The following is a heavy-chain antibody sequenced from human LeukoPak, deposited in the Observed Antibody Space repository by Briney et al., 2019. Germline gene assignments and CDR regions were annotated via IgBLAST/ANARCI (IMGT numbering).Heavy chain of an antibody. J-gene: IGHJ4*02. V-gene: IGHV3-30*02. Sequence: HPGGSLRLSCAASGFTFSSYGMHWVRQAPGKGLEWVAFIRYDGSNKYYADSVKGRFTISRDNSKNTLYLQMNSLRAEDTAVYYCAKDYDFWSGYPTPVGYWGQGTLVTVSS. D-gene: IGHD3-3*01. CDR2: IRYDGSNK. CDR1: GFTFSSYG. CDR3: AKDYDFWSGYPTPVGY.